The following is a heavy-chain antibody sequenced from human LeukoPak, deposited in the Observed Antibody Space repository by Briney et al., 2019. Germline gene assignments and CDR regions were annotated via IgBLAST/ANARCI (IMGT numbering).Heavy chain of an antibody. CDR1: GGSISSGGYY. CDR2: IYYSGST. J-gene: IGHJ6*02. V-gene: IGHV4-31*03. CDR3: ARENYDFWSGYYTMYYGMDV. D-gene: IGHD3-3*01. Sequence: SETLSLTCTVSGGSISSGGYYWSWIRQHPGKGLEWIGYIYYSGSTYYNPSLKSRVTISVDTSKNQFSLKLSSVTAADTAVYYCARENYDFWSGYYTMYYGMDVWGQGTTVTVSS.